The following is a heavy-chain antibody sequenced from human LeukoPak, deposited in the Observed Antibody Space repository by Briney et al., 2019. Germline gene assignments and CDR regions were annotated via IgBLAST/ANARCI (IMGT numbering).Heavy chain of an antibody. CDR2: IAEDGSIE. V-gene: IGHV3-30*18. J-gene: IGHJ4*02. Sequence: GGSLRLSCAGSGFTFSSYGMHCVRQAPGKGLEWVAFIAEDGSIEKYTDSVKGRFTISRDNSNNTLYLRMNSLRAEDTGVYYCAKNRETTSSGTFDSWGQGTLVTVSS. D-gene: IGHD1-1*01. CDR3: AKNRETTSSGTFDS. CDR1: GFTFSSYG.